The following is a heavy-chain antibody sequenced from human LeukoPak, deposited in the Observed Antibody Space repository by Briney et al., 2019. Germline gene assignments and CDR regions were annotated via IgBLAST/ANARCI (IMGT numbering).Heavy chain of an antibody. D-gene: IGHD4-17*01. V-gene: IGHV4-30-2*01. Sequence: SQTLSLTCAVSGVSISSGGYSWSWIRQPPGKGREWIGYIYHSGSTYYNPSLKSRGTISVDRSKNQFSLKLSSVTAADTAVYYCARRLREFAFDIWGQGTMVTVSS. CDR2: IYHSGST. J-gene: IGHJ3*02. CDR1: GVSISSGGYS. CDR3: ARRLREFAFDI.